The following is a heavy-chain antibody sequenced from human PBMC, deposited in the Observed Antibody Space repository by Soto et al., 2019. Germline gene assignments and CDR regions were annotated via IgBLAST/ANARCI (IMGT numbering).Heavy chain of an antibody. Sequence: QVQLVESGGGLVKPGGSLRLSCAASGFTFSDYYMSWIRQAPGKGLDWVSYISSSGSTIYYADSVKGRFTISRDNAKNSLYLQMNSLRAEDTAVYYCAREVDSSSLPTYYYYSVMDVWGQGTTVNFSS. J-gene: IGHJ6*02. CDR2: ISSSGSTI. V-gene: IGHV3-11*01. CDR3: AREVDSSSLPTYYYYSVMDV. D-gene: IGHD6-6*01. CDR1: GFTFSDYY.